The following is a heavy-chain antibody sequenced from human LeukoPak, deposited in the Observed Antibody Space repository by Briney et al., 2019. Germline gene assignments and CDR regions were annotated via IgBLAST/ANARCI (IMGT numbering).Heavy chain of an antibody. CDR3: ARDYQRSGSYYFGALYY. V-gene: IGHV4-31*03. Sequence: PSQTLSLTCTVSGGSISSGGYYWSWIRQHPGKGLEWIGYIYYSGSTYYNPSLKSRLTISVDTSKNQFSLKLSSVTAADTAVYYCARDYQRSGSYYFGALYYWGQGTLVTVSS. J-gene: IGHJ4*02. CDR2: IYYSGST. D-gene: IGHD3-10*01. CDR1: GGSISSGGYY.